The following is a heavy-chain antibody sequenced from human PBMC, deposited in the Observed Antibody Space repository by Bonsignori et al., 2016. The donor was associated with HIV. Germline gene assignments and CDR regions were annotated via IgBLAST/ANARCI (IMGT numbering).Heavy chain of an antibody. CDR2: ISGSGDST. J-gene: IGHJ4*02. Sequence: GGSLRLSCSASGFTFSRFAMSWVRQTPGKGLEWVSDISGSGDSTSYADSVKGRFTISRDNSKNTLYLQMNSLRAEDTAVYFCSRMYYYGSGSYSYYFDYWGQGTLVTVSS. V-gene: IGHV3-23*01. CDR3: SRMYYYGSGSYSYYFDY. D-gene: IGHD3-10*01. CDR1: GFTFSRFA.